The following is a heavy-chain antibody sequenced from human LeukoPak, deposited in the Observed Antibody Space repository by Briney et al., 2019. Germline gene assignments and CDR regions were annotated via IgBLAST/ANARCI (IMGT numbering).Heavy chain of an antibody. CDR1: GYTFTSYD. J-gene: IGHJ4*02. Sequence: ASVKVSCKASGYTFTSYDINWVRQATGQGLEWMGWMNPNSGNTGYAQMFQGRVTMTRNTSISTAYMELSSLRSEDTAVYYCARGSVPPEAAAGTEFDYWGQGTLVTVSS. CDR2: MNPNSGNT. D-gene: IGHD6-13*01. CDR3: ARGSVPPEAAAGTEFDY. V-gene: IGHV1-8*01.